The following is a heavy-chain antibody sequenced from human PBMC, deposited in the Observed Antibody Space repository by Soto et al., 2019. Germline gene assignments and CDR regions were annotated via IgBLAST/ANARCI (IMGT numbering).Heavy chain of an antibody. Sequence: GSLRLSCADSGFTFSRFAMSWVRQAPGKGLEWVSAISGSGDSTYYSDSVKGRFTISRDNSKNTLYLQMNSLRAEDTAVYYCATRGPQYYFDNWGQGTLVTVS. CDR1: GFTFSRFA. CDR2: ISGSGDST. D-gene: IGHD3-10*01. V-gene: IGHV3-23*01. CDR3: ATRGPQYYFDN. J-gene: IGHJ4*02.